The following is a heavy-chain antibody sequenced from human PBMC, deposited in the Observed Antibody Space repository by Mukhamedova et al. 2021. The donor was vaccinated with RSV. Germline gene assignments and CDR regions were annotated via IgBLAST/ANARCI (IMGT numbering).Heavy chain of an antibody. CDR2: IKQDGSEK. Sequence: GLEWVANIKQDGSEKYYVDSVKGRFTISRDNAKNSLHLQMNSLRAEDTAVYYCARDLGYCSSTSCAEKGSDAFDIWGQGTMGTVS. V-gene: IGHV3-7*01. J-gene: IGHJ3*02. D-gene: IGHD2-2*01. CDR3: ARDLGYCSSTSCAEKGSDAFDI.